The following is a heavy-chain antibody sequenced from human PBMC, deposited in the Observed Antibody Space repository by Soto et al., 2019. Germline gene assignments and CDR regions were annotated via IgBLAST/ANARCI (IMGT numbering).Heavy chain of an antibody. Sequence: GESLKISCKGSGYSFTSYWIGWVRQMPGKGLEWMGIIYHGDSDTRYSPSFQGQVTISADKSISTAYLQWSSLKASDTAMYYCARHRYCSGGSCYGWFDPWGQGTLVTVS. J-gene: IGHJ5*02. CDR1: GYSFTSYW. V-gene: IGHV5-51*01. D-gene: IGHD2-15*01. CDR2: IYHGDSDT. CDR3: ARHRYCSGGSCYGWFDP.